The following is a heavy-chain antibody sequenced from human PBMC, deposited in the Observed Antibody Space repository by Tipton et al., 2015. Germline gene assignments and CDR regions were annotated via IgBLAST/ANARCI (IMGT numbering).Heavy chain of an antibody. V-gene: IGHV4-39*01. CDR3: ARRLPLIVGATNHYFDY. Sequence: QLVQSGGGLVQPGGSLRLSCEASGFTFSPYSMNWVRQSPGKGLEWIASIYYSGSTYYNPSLKSRVTMSLDATKNQFSLELRSVTASDTAVYYCARRLPLIVGATNHYFDYWSQGTLVIVSS. CDR2: IYYSGST. CDR1: GFTFSPYSMN. J-gene: IGHJ4*02. D-gene: IGHD1-26*01.